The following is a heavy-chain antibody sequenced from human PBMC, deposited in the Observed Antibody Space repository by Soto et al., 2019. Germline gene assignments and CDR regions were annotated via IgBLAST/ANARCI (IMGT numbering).Heavy chain of an antibody. CDR2: ISAYNGKK. J-gene: IGHJ4*02. Sequence: ASVKVSCKASRYTLTSHGISWVRQAPGQGLEWMGWISAYNGKKHYAQKLQGRVTMATDTSTSTGYMELRGLRSDDTAVYYWGRDPPETPADFWGQGTVVTVSS. CDR3: GRDPPETPADF. V-gene: IGHV1-18*04. CDR1: RYTLTSHG.